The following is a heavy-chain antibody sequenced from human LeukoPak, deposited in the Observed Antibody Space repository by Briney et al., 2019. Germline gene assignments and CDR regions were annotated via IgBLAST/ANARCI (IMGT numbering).Heavy chain of an antibody. CDR3: ARELYCGSTSCPFDY. CDR1: GFTFSDYY. V-gene: IGHV3-11*04. D-gene: IGHD2-2*01. CDR2: ISSSGSTI. Sequence: GGSLRLSCAASGFTFSDYYMSWIRQAPGKGLEWVSYISSSGSTIYYADSVKGRFTISRDNAKNSLYLQMNGLRAEDTAVYYCARELYCGSTSCPFDYWGQGTLVTVSS. J-gene: IGHJ4*02.